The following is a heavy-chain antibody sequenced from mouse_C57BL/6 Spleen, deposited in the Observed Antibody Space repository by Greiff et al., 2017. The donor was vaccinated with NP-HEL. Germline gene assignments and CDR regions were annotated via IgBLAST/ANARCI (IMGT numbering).Heavy chain of an antibody. V-gene: IGHV1-26*01. D-gene: IGHD2-5*01. CDR2: INPNNGGT. CDR1: GYTFTDYY. J-gene: IGHJ3*01. CDR3: ARDYSKGSFAY. Sequence: EVQLQQSGPELVKPGASVKISCKASGYTFTDYYMNWVKQSHGKSLEWIGDINPNNGGTSYNQKFKGKATLTVDKSSSTAYMELRSLTSEDSAVYYCARDYSKGSFAYWGQGTLVTVSA.